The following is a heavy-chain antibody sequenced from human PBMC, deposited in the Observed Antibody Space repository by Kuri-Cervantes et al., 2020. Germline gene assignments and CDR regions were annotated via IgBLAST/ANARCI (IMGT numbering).Heavy chain of an antibody. D-gene: IGHD3-3*01. J-gene: IGHJ6*02. CDR3: AKGPYSWSGYSTGAYYYYYYGMDV. CDR2: KSYDGSNK. V-gene: IGHV3-30*18. CDR1: GFTFSSYG. Sequence: GESLKISCAASGFTFSSYGMHWVRQAPGKGLEGVAVKSYDGSNKYYADSVKGRFTISRDISKNTLYLQMNSLKAEDTAVYYCAKGPYSWSGYSTGAYYYYYYGMDVWGQGTTVTVSS.